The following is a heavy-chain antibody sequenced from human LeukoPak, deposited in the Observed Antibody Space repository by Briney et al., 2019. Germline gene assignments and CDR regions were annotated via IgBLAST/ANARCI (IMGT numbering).Heavy chain of an antibody. V-gene: IGHV3-30*03. CDR1: GFTFSSYG. CDR2: ISYDGSNK. Sequence: PGGSLRLSCAASGFTFSSYGMHWVRQALGKGLEWVAVISYDGSNKYYADYVKGRFTISRDNTKNTLYLQMNSLRAEDTAVYYCASDYYGSGSSLSNFDYWGQGTLVTVSS. CDR3: ASDYYGSGSSLSNFDY. D-gene: IGHD3-10*01. J-gene: IGHJ4*02.